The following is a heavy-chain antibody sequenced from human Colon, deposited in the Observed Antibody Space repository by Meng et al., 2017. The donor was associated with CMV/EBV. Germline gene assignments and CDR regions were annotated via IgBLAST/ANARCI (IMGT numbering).Heavy chain of an antibody. CDR3: ARHSLTILTD. J-gene: IGHJ4*02. CDR2: IHWDDDK. D-gene: IGHD2-8*02. V-gene: IGHV2-5*02. Sequence: VKPPQHRPLTCTFPGSTLTTTGAGVALVGPPPGKDPELLAIIHWDDDKRYSQSLKNRLNITKDTSKNQVVLSMTELDPADTGTFYCARHSLTILTDWGQGALVTVSS. CDR1: GSTLTTTGAG.